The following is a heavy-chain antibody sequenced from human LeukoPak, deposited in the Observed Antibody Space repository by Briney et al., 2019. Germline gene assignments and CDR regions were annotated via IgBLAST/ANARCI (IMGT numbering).Heavy chain of an antibody. J-gene: IGHJ3*02. CDR1: GFTFSSYS. V-gene: IGHV3-48*01. CDR3: ARGLGSGRHAFDI. CDR2: ISSSSSTI. D-gene: IGHD3-10*01. Sequence: GGSLRLSCAASGFTFSSYSMNWVRQAPGKGLEWASYISSSSSTIYYADSVKGRFTISRDNAKNSLYLQRNSLRAEDTAVYYCARGLGSGRHAFDIWGQGTMVTVSS.